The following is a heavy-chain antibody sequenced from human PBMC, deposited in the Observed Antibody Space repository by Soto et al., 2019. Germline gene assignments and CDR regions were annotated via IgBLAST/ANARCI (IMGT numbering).Heavy chain of an antibody. V-gene: IGHV3-66*01. J-gene: IGHJ6*02. D-gene: IGHD6-25*01. CDR1: GFTVSSKY. CDR2: IQSGGTT. CDR3: ARDDVFCYCCRGYGIPLSV. Sequence: GGSLRLSCAASGFTVSSKYMTWVRQAPGKGLEWVSLIQSGGTTYYADSVKGRFTISRDTSENTLHLQMDSLRVEDTAVYYCARDDVFCYCCRGYGIPLSVWGQGTSVPVSS.